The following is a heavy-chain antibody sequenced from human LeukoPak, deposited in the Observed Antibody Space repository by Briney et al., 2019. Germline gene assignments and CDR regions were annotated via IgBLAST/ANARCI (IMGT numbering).Heavy chain of an antibody. CDR1: GGSISSGSYY. Sequence: SETLSLTCTVSGGSISSGSYYWSWIRQPAGKGLEWIGRIYTSGSTNYNPSLKSRVTISVDTSKNQFSLKLSSVTAADTAVYYCARDRAMIHRGAFDIWGQGTMVTVSS. J-gene: IGHJ3*02. CDR3: ARDRAMIHRGAFDI. CDR2: IYTSGST. D-gene: IGHD3-22*01. V-gene: IGHV4-61*02.